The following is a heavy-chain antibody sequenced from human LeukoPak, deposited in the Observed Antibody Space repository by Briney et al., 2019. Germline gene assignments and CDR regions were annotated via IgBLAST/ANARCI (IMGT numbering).Heavy chain of an antibody. CDR1: GYTFTSYG. V-gene: IGHV1-18*01. CDR2: ISAYNGNT. J-gene: IGHJ3*02. CDR3: ARPVVGSGYDAFDI. D-gene: IGHD6-19*01. Sequence: ASVKVSCKASGYTFTSYGISWVRQATGQGLEWMGWISAYNGNTNYAQNLRGRVTLTTDTSTTTAYMEMRSLTSDDSAVYYCARPVVGSGYDAFDIWGQGTMVTVSS.